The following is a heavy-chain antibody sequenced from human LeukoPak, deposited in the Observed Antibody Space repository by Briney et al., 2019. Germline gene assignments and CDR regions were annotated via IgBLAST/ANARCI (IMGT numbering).Heavy chain of an antibody. Sequence: PGGSLRLSCAASGFTFSSYGMHWVRQAPGKGLEWVAFIRYDGSNEYYADSVKGRFTISRDNSKNTLYLQMNSLRAEDTAVYYCARARSGYYNYWGQGTLVTVSS. J-gene: IGHJ4*02. V-gene: IGHV3-30*02. CDR2: IRYDGSNE. D-gene: IGHD3-22*01. CDR3: ARARSGYYNY. CDR1: GFTFSSYG.